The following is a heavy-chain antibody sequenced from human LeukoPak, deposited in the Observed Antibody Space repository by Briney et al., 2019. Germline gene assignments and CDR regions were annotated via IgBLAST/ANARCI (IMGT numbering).Heavy chain of an antibody. D-gene: IGHD7-27*01. CDR1: GFTFSSYT. J-gene: IGHJ4*02. CDR2: ITTSDGNT. Sequence: GGSLRLSCAASGFTFSSYTMSWVRQAPGKGLEWVSTITTSDGNTYYADSVKGRFTVSRDNSKNTLFLQMNSLRAEDTAVYYCAKDGGLWVSAHWGDSWGRGALVTVSS. V-gene: IGHV3-23*01. CDR3: AKDGGLWVSAHWGDS.